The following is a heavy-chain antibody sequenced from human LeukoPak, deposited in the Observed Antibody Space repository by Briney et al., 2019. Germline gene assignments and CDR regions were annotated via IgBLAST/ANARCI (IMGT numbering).Heavy chain of an antibody. Sequence: GGSLRLSCAASRFTFSDYYMSWIRQAPGKGLEWISYISTSGSTIYYADSVKGRFTNSRDNAKNSLYLQMTSLRAEDTAVYYCAREGAIAARHHFDYWGQGTLVTVSS. CDR2: ISTSGSTI. CDR1: RFTFSDYY. D-gene: IGHD6-6*01. J-gene: IGHJ4*02. CDR3: AREGAIAARHHFDY. V-gene: IGHV3-11*01.